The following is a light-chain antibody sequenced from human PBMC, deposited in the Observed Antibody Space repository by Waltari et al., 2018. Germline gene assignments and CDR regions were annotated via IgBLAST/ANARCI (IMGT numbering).Light chain of an antibody. J-gene: IGLJ2*01. Sequence: QSALTQPASVSGSPGQSITISCTGTNSDVGSYNLVSWYQQHPGKAPKLMIYEDSERPSGVSNRFSGSKSGNTASLTISGLQAEDEADYYCCSYAGSGTFAVVFGGGTKLTVL. V-gene: IGLV2-23*02. CDR3: CSYAGSGTFAVV. CDR1: NSDVGSYNL. CDR2: EDS.